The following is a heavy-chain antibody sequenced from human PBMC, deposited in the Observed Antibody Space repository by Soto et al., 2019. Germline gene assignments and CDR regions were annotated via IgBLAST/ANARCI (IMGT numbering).Heavy chain of an antibody. J-gene: IGHJ4*02. D-gene: IGHD3-10*01. V-gene: IGHV3-30*18. CDR1: GFSFSGYG. CDR2: LSYDGRKE. CDR3: AKDTTDLYGAGEHLDY. Sequence: QLQLLESGGGVVQPGRSLRLSCVASGFSFSGYGMHWVRQAPGKGLEWVALLSYDGRKELYADSVKGRFAISRDNSKNTLFLHMSSLRPDDTAVYFCAKDTTDLYGAGEHLDYWGQGVLVTVSS.